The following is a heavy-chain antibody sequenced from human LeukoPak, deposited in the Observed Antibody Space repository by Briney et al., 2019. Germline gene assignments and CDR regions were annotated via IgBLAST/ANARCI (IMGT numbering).Heavy chain of an antibody. V-gene: IGHV3-21*01. J-gene: IGHJ4*02. CDR3: ARDSPNDGILWWSIDY. Sequence: GGSLRLSCVASGFTLSSYSMNWVRQAPGKGLEWVSSISSSSSYKYYADSLKGRFTISRDNAKNSLFLQMNSLRAEDTAVYYCARDSPNDGILWWSIDYWGQGTLVTVSS. CDR2: ISSSSSYK. CDR1: GFTLSSYS. D-gene: IGHD2-21*01.